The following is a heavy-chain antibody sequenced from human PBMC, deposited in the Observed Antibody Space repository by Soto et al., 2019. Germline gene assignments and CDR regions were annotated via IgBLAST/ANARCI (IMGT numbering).Heavy chain of an antibody. CDR1: GYTLTSYG. D-gene: IGHD1-1*01. J-gene: IGHJ4*02. V-gene: IGHV1-18*01. Sequence: QVRLVQSGGEVKKPGASVKVSCKASGYTLTSYGISWVRQAPGQGLEWMGWISANNDNANYVQILQGGVVMNTDTATRKASMALRRLRSDATALYCCGRASGTGPPFDCWGQGTLVTVSS. CDR2: ISANNDNA. CDR3: GRASGTGPPFDC.